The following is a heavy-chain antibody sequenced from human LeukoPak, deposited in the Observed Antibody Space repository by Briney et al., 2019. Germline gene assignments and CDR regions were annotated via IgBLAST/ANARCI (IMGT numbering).Heavy chain of an antibody. J-gene: IGHJ4*02. CDR3: ARDPRWLQCFDY. CDR2: ISYDGSNK. V-gene: IGHV3-30-3*01. Sequence: PGGSLRLSCAASGFTFSDYAVHWVRQAPGKGLEWVSIISYDGSNKEYADSVKGRFTISRGNSKNTLYLQINSLRVEDTAVYYCARDPRWLQCFDYWGQGTLVTVSS. D-gene: IGHD5-24*01. CDR1: GFTFSDYA.